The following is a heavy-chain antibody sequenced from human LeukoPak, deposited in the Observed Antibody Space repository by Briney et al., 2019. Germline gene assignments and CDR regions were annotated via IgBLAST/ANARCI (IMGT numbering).Heavy chain of an antibody. V-gene: IGHV3-23*01. J-gene: IGHJ4*02. CDR1: GFTFSSYS. Sequence: GGSLRLSCAASGFTFSSYSMNWVRQAPGKGLEWVSAISGSGGSTYYADSVKGRFTISRDNSKNTLYLQMNSLRAEDTAVYYCAKEDRLLDIVTRLDYWGQGTLVTVSS. CDR2: ISGSGGST. D-gene: IGHD2-15*01. CDR3: AKEDRLLDIVTRLDY.